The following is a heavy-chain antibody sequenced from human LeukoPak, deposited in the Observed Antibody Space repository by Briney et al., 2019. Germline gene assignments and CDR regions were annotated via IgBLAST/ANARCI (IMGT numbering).Heavy chain of an antibody. J-gene: IGHJ6*03. Sequence: ASVKVSCKASGYTFTNYGISWVRQAPGQGLEWMGWINTYNGNTNYAQKFQGRVTKTTDTSTSTAYMELSSLRSEDTAVYYCASSSAPPGYYYYYMDVWGKGTTVTVSS. D-gene: IGHD3-10*01. CDR1: GYTFTNYG. V-gene: IGHV1-18*01. CDR2: INTYNGNT. CDR3: ASSSAPPGYYYYYMDV.